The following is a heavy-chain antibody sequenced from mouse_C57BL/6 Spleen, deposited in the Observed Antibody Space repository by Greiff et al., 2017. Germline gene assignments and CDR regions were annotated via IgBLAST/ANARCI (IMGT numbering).Heavy chain of an antibody. J-gene: IGHJ3*01. D-gene: IGHD2-5*01. Sequence: EVKVVESGGGLVKPGGSLKLSCAASGFTFSSYAMSWVRQTPEKRLEWVATISDGGSYTYYPDNVKGRFTISRDNAKNNLYLQMSQLKSEDTAMYYCARDSNYSWFAYWGQGTLVTVSA. CDR2: ISDGGSYT. CDR3: ARDSNYSWFAY. CDR1: GFTFSSYA. V-gene: IGHV5-4*01.